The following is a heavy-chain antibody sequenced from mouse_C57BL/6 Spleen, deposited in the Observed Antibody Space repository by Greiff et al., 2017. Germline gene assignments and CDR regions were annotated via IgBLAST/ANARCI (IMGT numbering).Heavy chain of an antibody. CDR2: IDPRSGST. CDR1: GYTFTSYG. Sequence: VQLQESGAELARPGASVKLSCKASGYTFTSYGISWVKQRTGRGLAWIGEIDPRSGSTYYNEKFKGKATLTADKSSSTAYMELSSLTSEDSAVCFCAKGSAYWGQGTLVTVSA. J-gene: IGHJ3*01. CDR3: AKGSAY. V-gene: IGHV1-81*01.